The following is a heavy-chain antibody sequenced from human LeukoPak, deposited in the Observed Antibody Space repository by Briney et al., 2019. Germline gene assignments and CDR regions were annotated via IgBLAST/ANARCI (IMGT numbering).Heavy chain of an antibody. CDR1: GFTFSDSY. CDR3: ARANRNLGY. Sequence: GGSLRLSCAASGFTFSDSYMSWIRQAPGKGLEWVSYISSSSSAIYYADSVKGRFTISRDNAKNSLYLQMNSLRAEDTAVYYCARANRNLGYWGQGTLVTVSS. V-gene: IGHV3-11*04. CDR2: ISSSSSAI. J-gene: IGHJ4*02. D-gene: IGHD3-16*01.